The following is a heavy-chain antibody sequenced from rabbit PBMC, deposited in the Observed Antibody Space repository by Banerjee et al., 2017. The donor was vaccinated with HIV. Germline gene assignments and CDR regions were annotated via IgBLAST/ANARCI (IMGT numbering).Heavy chain of an antibody. CDR2: ANAGSNSA. CDR3: TGWSGYWSVYF. V-gene: IGHV1S45*01. CDR1: GFDFSSYG. J-gene: IGHJ3*01. D-gene: IGHD1-1*01. Sequence: QEQLEESGGDLVKPGASLTLTCTASGFDFSSYGISWVRQAPGKGLEWIASANAGSNSACYATWAKGRFTISKTSSTTVTLQMTSLTAADTATYFCTGWSGYWSVYFWGPGTLVTVS.